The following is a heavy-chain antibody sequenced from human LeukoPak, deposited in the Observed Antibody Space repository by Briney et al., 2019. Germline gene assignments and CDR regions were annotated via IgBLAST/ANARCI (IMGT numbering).Heavy chain of an antibody. CDR3: ARGFCSSTNCYQGPFDF. CDR2: ISSSGSTI. CDR1: GFTFSDYY. V-gene: IGHV3-11*01. J-gene: IGHJ4*02. Sequence: GSLRLSCAASGFTFSDYYMSWIRQAPGKGLEWVSYISSSGSTIYYADSVKGRFTISRDNAKNSLYLQMNSLRAEDTAVYYCARGFCSSTNCYQGPFDFWGQGTLVTVSS. D-gene: IGHD2-2*01.